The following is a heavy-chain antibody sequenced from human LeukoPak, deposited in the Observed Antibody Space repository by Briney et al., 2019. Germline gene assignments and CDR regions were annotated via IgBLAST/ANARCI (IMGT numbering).Heavy chain of an antibody. V-gene: IGHV4-38-2*02. CDR2: IYHSGST. J-gene: IGHJ4*02. Sequence: SETLSLTCTVSGYSISSGYYWGWIRQPPGKGLEWIGSIYHSGSTYYNPPLKSRVTISVDTSKNQFSLKLSSVTAADTAVYYCARDVIPIAAAGPSDYWGQGTLVTVSS. D-gene: IGHD6-13*01. CDR1: GYSISSGYY. CDR3: ARDVIPIAAAGPSDY.